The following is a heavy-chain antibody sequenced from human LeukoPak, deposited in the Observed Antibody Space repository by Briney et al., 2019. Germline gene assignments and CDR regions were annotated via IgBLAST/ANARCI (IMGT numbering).Heavy chain of an antibody. CDR3: ARIYSSGWYYYYGMDV. J-gene: IGHJ6*02. V-gene: IGHV5-51*01. CDR1: GYSFTSYW. D-gene: IGHD6-19*01. Sequence: KDGESLKISCKGSGYSFTSYWIGWVRQMPGKGLEWMGIFYPGDSDTRYSPSFQGQVTISADKSISTAYLQWSSLKASDTAMYYCARIYSSGWYYYYGMDVWGQGTTVTVSS. CDR2: FYPGDSDT.